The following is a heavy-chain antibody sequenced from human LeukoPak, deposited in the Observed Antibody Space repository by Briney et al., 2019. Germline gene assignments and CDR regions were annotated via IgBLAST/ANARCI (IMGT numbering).Heavy chain of an antibody. V-gene: IGHV5-51*01. D-gene: IGHD5-18*01. CDR1: GYSFTSYW. CDR3: ARSGYSYGSGAFDI. J-gene: IGHJ3*02. CDR2: IYPGDSDT. Sequence: KLGESLKISCKGSGYSFTSYWIGWVRHMPGKGLEWMGIIYPGDSDTTYSPSFQGKVTISADKSTSTAYLHWSSLKASDTAMYYCARSGYSYGSGAFDIWGQGTMVTVSS.